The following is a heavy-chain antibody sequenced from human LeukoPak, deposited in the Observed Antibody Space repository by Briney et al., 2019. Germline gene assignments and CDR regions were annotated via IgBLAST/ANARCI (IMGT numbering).Heavy chain of an antibody. V-gene: IGHV3-30-3*01. D-gene: IGHD3-22*01. CDR1: GFTFSTYS. J-gene: IGHJ4*02. CDR3: ARDYDTSGSYFDFFDY. CDR2: ISYDGSKR. Sequence: GGSLRLSCAASGFTFSTYSVHWVRQAPGKGLEWVAVISYDGSKRYYADSVKGRFTISRDNSKNAFLQMNSLRAEDTAVYYCARDYDTSGSYFDFFDYWGQGTLVTVSS.